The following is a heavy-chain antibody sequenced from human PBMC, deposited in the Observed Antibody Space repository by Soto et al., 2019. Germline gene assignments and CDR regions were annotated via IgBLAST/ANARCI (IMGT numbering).Heavy chain of an antibody. CDR2: INQSANT. CDR1: GGSFSGYY. V-gene: IGHV4-34*01. CDR3: ARPSYALNWDFHYGMQV. Sequence: SETLSLTCAVSGGSFSGYYWTWIRQIPGKGLEWIGEINQSANTRYNPSLMSRVTMSVDTSRNQFSLKLRSVTAADTAVYYCARPSYALNWDFHYGMQVWGKGTSVTVSS. D-gene: IGHD2-2*01. J-gene: IGHJ6*04.